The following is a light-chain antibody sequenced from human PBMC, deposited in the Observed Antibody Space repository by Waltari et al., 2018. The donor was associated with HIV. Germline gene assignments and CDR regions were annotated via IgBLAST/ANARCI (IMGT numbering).Light chain of an antibody. J-gene: IGLJ3*02. CDR2: SNN. CDR3: AAWDDSPNGWV. V-gene: IGLV1-44*01. CDR1: SSNIGRYT. Sequence: QSVLTQPPSASGTPGQRVTISCSGSSSNIGRYTVHWYQQPPGTAPKLLIYSNNQRPSGVPDRFSGSKSGTSASLAISGLQSEDEADYYCAAWDDSPNGWVFGGGTKLTVL.